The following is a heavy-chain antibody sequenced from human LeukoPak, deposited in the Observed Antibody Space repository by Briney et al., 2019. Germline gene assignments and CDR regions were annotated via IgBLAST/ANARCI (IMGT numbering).Heavy chain of an antibody. V-gene: IGHV1-2*06. CDR1: GYTFTGYH. D-gene: IGHD4-17*01. Sequence: ASVKVSCKASGYTFTGYHLHWVRQAPGQGLEWMGRINPDRGGTDYALKFQGRVTMTGDTSIGTAYMELSRLRSDDTAIYYCASGTYGDYSLDFWGQGTLVTVSS. J-gene: IGHJ4*02. CDR3: ASGTYGDYSLDF. CDR2: INPDRGGT.